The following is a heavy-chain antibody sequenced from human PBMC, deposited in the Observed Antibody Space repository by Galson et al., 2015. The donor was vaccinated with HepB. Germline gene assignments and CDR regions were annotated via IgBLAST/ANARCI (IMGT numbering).Heavy chain of an antibody. CDR1: GFTFSSYG. V-gene: IGHV3-30*18. Sequence: SLRLSCAASGFTFSSYGMHWVRQAPGKGLEWVAVISYDGSNKYYADSVKGRFTISRDNSKNTLYLQMNSLRAEDTAVYYCAKSLYSSGWYDYWGQGTLVTVSS. J-gene: IGHJ4*02. D-gene: IGHD6-19*01. CDR3: AKSLYSSGWYDY. CDR2: ISYDGSNK.